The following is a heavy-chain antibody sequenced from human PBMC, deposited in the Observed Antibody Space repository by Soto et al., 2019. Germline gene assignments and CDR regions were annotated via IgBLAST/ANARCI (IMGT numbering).Heavy chain of an antibody. CDR3: ARDRLMATAGTARHYFGLDV. D-gene: IGHD5-18*01. CDR2: SYYSGTT. V-gene: IGHV4-39*07. CDR1: GASISVHSYY. J-gene: IGHJ6*02. Sequence: PSETLSLTCTVSGASISVHSYYWTWIRQPPGKGLEWIGSSYYSGTTYFNPSLKSRATISVDTPKNQFSLRLTSVTAADTAVYYCARDRLMATAGTARHYFGLDVWGQGTTVTVSS.